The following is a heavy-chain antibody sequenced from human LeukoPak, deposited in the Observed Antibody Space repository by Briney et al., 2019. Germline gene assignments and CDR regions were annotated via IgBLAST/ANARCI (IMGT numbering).Heavy chain of an antibody. CDR1: GFTFSRYS. CDR3: ARGPISVVAALGIFDY. Sequence: GGSLRLSCAASGFTFSRYSMNWVRQAPGKGLEWVSSISSSSSYIYYADSVKGRFTFSRDNAKNSLYLQMNSLRAEDTAMYYCARGPISVVAALGIFDYWGQGTLVTVSS. V-gene: IGHV3-21*06. CDR2: ISSSSSYI. J-gene: IGHJ4*02. D-gene: IGHD2-15*01.